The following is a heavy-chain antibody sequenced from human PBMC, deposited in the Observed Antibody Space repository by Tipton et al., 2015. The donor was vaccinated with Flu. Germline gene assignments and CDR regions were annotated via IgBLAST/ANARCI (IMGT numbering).Heavy chain of an antibody. CDR1: GDSINSYF. Sequence: GLVKPSETLSLTCIVSGDSINSYFWSWIRQPPGKGLEWIGTVSRTGSTIYNPSLKSRVTISIDRSKNQFSLNLKSVTAADMAVYYCARRDYTNYVSDPKSWFDPWGQGTLVAVSS. D-gene: IGHD4-11*01. V-gene: IGHV4-59*08. J-gene: IGHJ5*02. CDR2: VSRTGST. CDR3: ARRDYTNYVSDPKSWFDP.